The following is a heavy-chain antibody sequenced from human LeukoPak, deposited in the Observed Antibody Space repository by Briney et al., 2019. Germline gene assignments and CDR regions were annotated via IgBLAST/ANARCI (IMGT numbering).Heavy chain of an antibody. CDR1: GGSFSGYY. Sequence: KPSETLSLTCAVYGGSFSGYYWSWIRQPPGKGLEWIGEINHSGSTNYNPSLKSRVTMSVDTSKNQFSLKLSSVTAADTAVYYCARGRGTQWLGYYYYGMDVWGQGTTVTVSS. V-gene: IGHV4-34*01. D-gene: IGHD6-19*01. CDR3: ARGRGTQWLGYYYYGMDV. CDR2: INHSGST. J-gene: IGHJ6*02.